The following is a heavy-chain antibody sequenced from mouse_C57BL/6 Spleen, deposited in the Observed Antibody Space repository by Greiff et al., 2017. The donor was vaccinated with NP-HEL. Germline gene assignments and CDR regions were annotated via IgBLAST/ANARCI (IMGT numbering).Heavy chain of an antibody. CDR3: ARSYGNYPWFAY. J-gene: IGHJ3*01. CDR2: IHPNSGST. Sequence: QVQLQQPGAELVKPGASVKLSCKASGYTFTSYWMHWVKQRPGQGLEWIGMIHPNSGSTNYNEKFKSKATLTVDKSSSTAYMQLSSLPSEVSAVYYGARSYGNYPWFAYWGQGTLVTVSA. CDR1: GYTFTSYW. V-gene: IGHV1-64*01. D-gene: IGHD2-1*01.